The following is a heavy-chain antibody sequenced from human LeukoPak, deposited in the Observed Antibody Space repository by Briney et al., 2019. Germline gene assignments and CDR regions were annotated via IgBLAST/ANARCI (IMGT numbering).Heavy chain of an antibody. D-gene: IGHD3-22*01. CDR2: ISISGST. Sequence: PSETLSLTCTVSVDSINSGDYYWSWVRQPAGKGLEWIARISISGSTNYNPSLKSRVTISVDTSKNQLSLKLSSVTAADTAVYFCARGPYSYDSSGAFDIWGQGTMVTVSS. CDR1: VDSINSGDYY. CDR3: ARGPYSYDSSGAFDI. V-gene: IGHV4-61*02. J-gene: IGHJ3*02.